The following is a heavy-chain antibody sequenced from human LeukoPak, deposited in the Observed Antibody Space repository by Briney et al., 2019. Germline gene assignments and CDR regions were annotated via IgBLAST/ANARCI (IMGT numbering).Heavy chain of an antibody. Sequence: SETLSLTCTVSGGSISSSSYYWGWIRQPPGKGLECLGNINYSGSTYYSPSLKSRVTMSVDPSKNQSSLKLTSVTAADTAVYYCASLSGYSYGDIDYWGQGTLVTVSS. CDR3: ASLSGYSYGDIDY. D-gene: IGHD5-18*01. V-gene: IGHV4-39*07. J-gene: IGHJ4*02. CDR1: GGSISSSSYY. CDR2: INYSGST.